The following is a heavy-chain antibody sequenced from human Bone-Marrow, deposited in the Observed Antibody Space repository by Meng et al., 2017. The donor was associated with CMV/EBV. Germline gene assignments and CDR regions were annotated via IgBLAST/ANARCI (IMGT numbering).Heavy chain of an antibody. CDR1: GFTFSDYY. Sequence: GESLKISCAASGFTFSDYYMSWIRQAPGKGLEWVSYISSSGSTIYYADSVKGRFTISRDNAKNSLYLQMNSLRAEDTAVYYCARDLVVYYYYGMDVWGQGTTVTLSS. D-gene: IGHD3-22*01. J-gene: IGHJ6*01. CDR2: ISSSGSTI. V-gene: IGHV3-11*01. CDR3: ARDLVVYYYYGMDV.